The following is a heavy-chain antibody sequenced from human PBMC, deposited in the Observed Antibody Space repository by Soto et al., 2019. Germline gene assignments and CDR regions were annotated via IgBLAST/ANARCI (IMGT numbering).Heavy chain of an antibody. CDR2: ISNDGSNK. D-gene: IGHD2-8*01. CDR3: AKLRDFVVLPAGILDY. CDR1: GFSFSTYG. J-gene: IGHJ4*02. Sequence: PGGSLRLSCAASGFSFSTYGMHWVRQAPGKGLEWVAFISNDGSNKYYADSVKGRFTISRDNSKNTLYLQMNSLRAEDTAMYYCAKLRDFVVLPAGILDYWGPGTLVTVSS. V-gene: IGHV3-30*18.